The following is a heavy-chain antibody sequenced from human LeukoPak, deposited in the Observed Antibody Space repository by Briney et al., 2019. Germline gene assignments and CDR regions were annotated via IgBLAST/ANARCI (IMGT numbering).Heavy chain of an antibody. J-gene: IGHJ5*02. V-gene: IGHV4-38-2*02. CDR3: ARERIFGVVISNWFDP. Sequence: SETLSLTCTVSGYSISSGYYWGWIRQPPGKGLGWVGSIYHSGSTYYNPSLKSRVTISVDTSKNQFSLKLSSVTAADTAVYYCARERIFGVVISNWFDPWGQGTLVTVSS. D-gene: IGHD3-3*01. CDR1: GYSISSGYY. CDR2: IYHSGST.